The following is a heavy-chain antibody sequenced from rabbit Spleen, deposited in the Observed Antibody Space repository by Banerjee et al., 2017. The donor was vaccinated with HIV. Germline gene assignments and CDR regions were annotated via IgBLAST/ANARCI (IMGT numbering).Heavy chain of an antibody. CDR3: ARPPYVGDGYDL. Sequence: QSLEESGGDLVKPGASLTLTCTASGVSFSISSYMCWVRQAPGKGLEWIACIDAGSSGFTYFATWAKGRFTISKTSSTTVTLQMTSLTAADTATYFCARPPYVGDGYDLWGQGTLVTVS. D-gene: IGHD6-1*01. CDR2: IDAGSSGFT. V-gene: IGHV1S40*01. CDR1: GVSFSISSY. J-gene: IGHJ3*01.